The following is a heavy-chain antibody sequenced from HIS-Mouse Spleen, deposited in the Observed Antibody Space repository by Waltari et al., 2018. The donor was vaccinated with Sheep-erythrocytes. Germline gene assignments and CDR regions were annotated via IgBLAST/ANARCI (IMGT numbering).Heavy chain of an antibody. CDR3: AKVRTVNYWYFDL. V-gene: IGHV3-30*18. D-gene: IGHD1-1*01. CDR2: ISYDGSNK. J-gene: IGHJ2*01. Sequence: QVQLVESGGGVVQPGRSLRLSCAASGFTFSSYGMHWVRQAPGKGLEWVAVISYDGSNKYYADSVKGRFTISRDNSKHTLYLQMNSLRAEDTAVYYCAKVRTVNYWYFDLWCRGTLVTVSS. CDR1: GFTFSSYG.